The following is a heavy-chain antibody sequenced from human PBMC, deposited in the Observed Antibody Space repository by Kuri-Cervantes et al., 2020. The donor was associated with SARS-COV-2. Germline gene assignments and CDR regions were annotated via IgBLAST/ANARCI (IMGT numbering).Heavy chain of an antibody. CDR2: IRYDGSNK. CDR3: ARDTRHYDFWSGYPYFDY. Sequence: GGSLRLSCAASGFTFSSYGMHWVRQAPGKGLEWVAFIRYDGSNKYYADSVKGRFTISRDNSKNTLYLQMNSLRADDTAVFYCARDTRHYDFWSGYPYFDYWGQGTLVTVSS. V-gene: IGHV3-30*02. J-gene: IGHJ4*02. D-gene: IGHD3-3*01. CDR1: GFTFSSYG.